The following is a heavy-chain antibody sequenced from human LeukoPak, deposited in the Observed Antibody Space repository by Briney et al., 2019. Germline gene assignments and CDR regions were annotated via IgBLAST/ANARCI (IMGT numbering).Heavy chain of an antibody. J-gene: IGHJ4*02. D-gene: IGHD6-13*01. CDR3: AREVAVGIGAYNY. CDR1: GFTFSSYS. CDR2: ISSSSSYI. Sequence: GGPLRLSCAASGFTFSSYSMNWVRQAPGKGLEWVSSISSSSSYIYYADSVKGRFTISRDNAKNSLYLQMNSLRAEDTAVYYCAREVAVGIGAYNYWGQGTLVTVSS. V-gene: IGHV3-21*01.